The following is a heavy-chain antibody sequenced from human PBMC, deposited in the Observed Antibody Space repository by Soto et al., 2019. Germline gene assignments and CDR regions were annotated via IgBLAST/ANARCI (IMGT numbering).Heavy chain of an antibody. CDR1: GFSVSNFF. D-gene: IGHD2-21*01. Sequence: GGSLRLSCAASGFSVSNFFMTWVRQAPGKGLEWVSVIYDGGRTFYADSVKGRFSISRDNSKNTVHLQMNTLRAEDTAVYYCARGIGDNGYYLESWGQGTLVTVSS. V-gene: IGHV3-53*01. CDR2: IYDGGRT. J-gene: IGHJ4*02. CDR3: ARGIGDNGYYLES.